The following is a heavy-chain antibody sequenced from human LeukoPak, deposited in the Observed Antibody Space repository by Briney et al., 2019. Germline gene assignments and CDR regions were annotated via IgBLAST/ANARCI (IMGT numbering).Heavy chain of an antibody. V-gene: IGHV3-23*01. CDR1: GFTFSSYA. CDR2: ISGSGGST. CDR3: AKLQDAYCGGDCYFDY. J-gene: IGHJ4*02. Sequence: PGGSLRLSCAASGFTFSSYAMSWVRHAPGKGLEWVSAISGSGGSTYYADSVKGRFTISRDNSKNTLYLQMNSLRAEDTAVYYCAKLQDAYCGGDCYFDYWGQGTLVTVSS. D-gene: IGHD2-21*02.